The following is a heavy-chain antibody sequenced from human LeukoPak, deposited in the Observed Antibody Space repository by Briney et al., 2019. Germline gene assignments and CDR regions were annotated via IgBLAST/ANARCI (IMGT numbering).Heavy chain of an antibody. Sequence: GGSLRLTCAASGFTFSSYAMSWVRHAPGKGLEWVSAISGSGGSTYYADSVKGRFTISRDNSKNTLYLQMNSLRAEDTAVYYCAKAIAALALTMGYWGQGTLVTVSS. V-gene: IGHV3-23*01. CDR2: ISGSGGST. J-gene: IGHJ4*02. D-gene: IGHD6-6*01. CDR1: GFTFSSYA. CDR3: AKAIAALALTMGY.